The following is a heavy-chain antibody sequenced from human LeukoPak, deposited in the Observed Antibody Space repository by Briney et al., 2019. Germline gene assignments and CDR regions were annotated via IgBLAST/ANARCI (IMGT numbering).Heavy chain of an antibody. D-gene: IGHD4-17*01. CDR1: GGTFSSYA. Sequence: SVKFSCKASGGTFSSYAISWVRQAPGQGLEWMGRIIPILGIANYAQKFQGRVTITADKSTSTAYMELSSLRSEDTAVYYCARSTTVTTSVRSEKDYWGQGTLVTVSS. CDR2: IIPILGIA. CDR3: ARSTTVTTSVRSEKDY. J-gene: IGHJ4*02. V-gene: IGHV1-69*04.